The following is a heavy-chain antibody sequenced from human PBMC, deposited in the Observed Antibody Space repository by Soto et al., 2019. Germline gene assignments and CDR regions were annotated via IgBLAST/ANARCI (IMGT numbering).Heavy chain of an antibody. CDR1: GFTFSSYE. D-gene: IGHD2-21*01. Sequence: GGSLRLSCAASGFTFSSYEMNWVRQAPGKGLEWVSYISSSGSTIYYADSVKGRFTISRDNAENSLYLQMNSLRAEDTAVYYCASSIVAPGAFDIWGQGTMVTVSS. CDR3: ASSIVAPGAFDI. J-gene: IGHJ3*02. V-gene: IGHV3-48*03. CDR2: ISSSGSTI.